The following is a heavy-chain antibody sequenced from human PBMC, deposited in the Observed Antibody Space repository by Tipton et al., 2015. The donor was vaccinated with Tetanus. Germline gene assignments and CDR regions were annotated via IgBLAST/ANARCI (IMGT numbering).Heavy chain of an antibody. V-gene: IGHV4-59*01. CDR1: GGSINNYY. CDR2: VYYSGST. Sequence: TLSLTCTVSGGSINNYYWSWIRQPPGKGLEWIGYVYYSGSTNYNPSLKSRVTISVDTSRNQFSLKLTSVTAADTAVYYCARANYDFSKKGPFDSWGQGSLVIVSS. J-gene: IGHJ4*02. CDR3: ARANYDFSKKGPFDS. D-gene: IGHD3-3*01.